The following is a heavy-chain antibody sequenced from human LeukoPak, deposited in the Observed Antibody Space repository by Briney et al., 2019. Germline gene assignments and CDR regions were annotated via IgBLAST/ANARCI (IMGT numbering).Heavy chain of an antibody. J-gene: IGHJ4*02. CDR3: ASDNSPNENY. Sequence: GGSLRLSCAASGFTFSRYSMNWVRQAPGKGLEWVSSISSSSSYIYYADSVKGRFTISRDNAKNSLYLQMNSLRAEDTAVYYCASDNSPNENYWGQGTLVTVSS. V-gene: IGHV3-21*01. CDR1: GFTFSRYS. CDR2: ISSSSSYI. D-gene: IGHD4-23*01.